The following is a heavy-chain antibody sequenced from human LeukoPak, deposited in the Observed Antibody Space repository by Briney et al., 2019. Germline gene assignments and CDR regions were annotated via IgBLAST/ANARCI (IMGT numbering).Heavy chain of an antibody. CDR1: GFTFGDYA. Sequence: GGSLRLSCTASGFTFGDYAMSWFRQAPGKGLEWVGFIRSKAYGGTTEYAASVKGRFTISRDDSKSIAYLQMNSLKTEDTAVYYCTRVGFYYYDSSGYYSVRYFDYWGQGTLVTVSS. J-gene: IGHJ4*02. CDR2: IRSKAYGGTT. D-gene: IGHD3-22*01. CDR3: TRVGFYYYDSSGYYSVRYFDY. V-gene: IGHV3-49*03.